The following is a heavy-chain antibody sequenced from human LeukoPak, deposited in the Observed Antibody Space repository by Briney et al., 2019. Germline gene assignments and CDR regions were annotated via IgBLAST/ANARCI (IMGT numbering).Heavy chain of an antibody. CDR1: GGTFSSYA. D-gene: IGHD1-26*01. CDR2: IIPIFGTA. Sequence: ASVKVSCKASGGTFSSYAISWVRQAPGQGLEWVGGIIPIFGTANYAQKFQGRVTITTDESTSTAYMELSSLRSEDTAVYYCARARVGATDYFDYWGQGTLVTVSS. CDR3: ARARVGATDYFDY. J-gene: IGHJ4*02. V-gene: IGHV1-69*05.